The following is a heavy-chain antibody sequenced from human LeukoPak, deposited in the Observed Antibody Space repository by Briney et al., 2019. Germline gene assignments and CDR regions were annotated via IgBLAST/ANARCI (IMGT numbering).Heavy chain of an antibody. V-gene: IGHV4-39*01. CDR1: GDAITGSSYF. CDR3: ARQYYDSTGYYYFDH. CDR2: LYYTGTT. Sequence: SSETLSLTCTVSGDAITGSSYFWGWIRQAPGKGLEWIGSLYYTGTTHSSPSLKSRVTMSADTSQNQFSLKLNSVTAADTAVYYCARQYYDSTGYYYFDHWGQGTLVTASS. D-gene: IGHD3-22*01. J-gene: IGHJ4*02.